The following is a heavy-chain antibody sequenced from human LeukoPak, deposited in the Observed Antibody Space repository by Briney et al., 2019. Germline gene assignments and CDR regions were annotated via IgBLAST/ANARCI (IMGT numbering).Heavy chain of an antibody. D-gene: IGHD3-16*02. CDR2: IYYSGST. J-gene: IGHJ4*02. CDR1: GGSISSYY. CDR3: ARGLETYYDYVWGSYRADYFDY. Sequence: PSETLSLTCTVSGGSISSYYWSWIRQPPGKGLEWIGYIYYSGSTNYNPSLKSRVTISVDTSKNQFSLKLSSVTAADTAVYYCARGLETYYDYVWGSYRADYFDYWGQGTLVTVSS. V-gene: IGHV4-59*01.